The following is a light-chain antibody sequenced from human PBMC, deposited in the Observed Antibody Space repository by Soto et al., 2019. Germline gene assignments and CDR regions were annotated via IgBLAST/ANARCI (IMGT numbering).Light chain of an antibody. CDR3: CSYAATHTFVI. CDR2: DVT. V-gene: IGLV2-11*01. J-gene: IGLJ2*01. Sequence: QSVLTQPHSVSGSPGQSVTISCAGTSNDIGGYNSVSWYQRHPGKAPKLIIYDVTKRPSGVPDRFSGSKSGDTASLTISGLQSEDEAEHYCCSYAATHTFVIFGAGTQLTVL. CDR1: SNDIGGYNS.